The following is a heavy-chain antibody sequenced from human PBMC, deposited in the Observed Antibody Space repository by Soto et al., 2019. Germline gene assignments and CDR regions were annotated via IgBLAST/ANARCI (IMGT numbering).Heavy chain of an antibody. J-gene: IGHJ5*02. D-gene: IGHD2-15*01. V-gene: IGHV4-59*08. Sequence: PSETLSLTCTDSGSSISSYYWSWIRQPPGKGLEWIGYIYYSGSTNYNPSLKSRVTISVDTSKNQFSLKLSSVTAADTAVYYCARHNVVVVAANPSWFDPWGQGTLVTVSS. CDR1: GSSISSYY. CDR2: IYYSGST. CDR3: ARHNVVVVAANPSWFDP.